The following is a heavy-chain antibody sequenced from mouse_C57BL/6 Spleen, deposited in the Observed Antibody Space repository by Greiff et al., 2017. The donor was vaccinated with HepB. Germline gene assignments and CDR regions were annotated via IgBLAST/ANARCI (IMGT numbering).Heavy chain of an antibody. J-gene: IGHJ4*01. CDR3: ARGWMGY. V-gene: IGHV5-4*01. Sequence: EVQVVESGGGLVKPGGSLKLSCAASGFTFSSYAMSWVRQTPEKRLEWVATISDGGSYTYYPDNVKGRFTISRDNAKNNLYLQMSHLKSEDTAMYYCARGWMGYWGQGTSVTVSS. CDR2: ISDGGSYT. CDR1: GFTFSSYA. D-gene: IGHD2-3*01.